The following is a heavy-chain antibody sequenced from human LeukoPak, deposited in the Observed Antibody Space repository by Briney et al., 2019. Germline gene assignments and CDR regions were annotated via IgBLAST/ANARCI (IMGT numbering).Heavy chain of an antibody. D-gene: IGHD1-1*01. Sequence: GKSLRLSCAASGFTFSSYGMHWVRQAPGKGLEWVAVIWYDGSNKYYADSVKGRFTISRDNSKNTLYLEMNSLRVEDTALYYCANEVRPNDYWGQGTLVTVSS. V-gene: IGHV3-33*03. J-gene: IGHJ4*02. CDR2: IWYDGSNK. CDR3: ANEVRPNDY. CDR1: GFTFSSYG.